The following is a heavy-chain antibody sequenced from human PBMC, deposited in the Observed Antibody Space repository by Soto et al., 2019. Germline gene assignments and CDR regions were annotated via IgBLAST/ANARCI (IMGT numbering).Heavy chain of an antibody. D-gene: IGHD1-26*01. CDR3: GTTVEY. CDR1: GFTFSNYW. J-gene: IGHJ4*02. CDR2: INNDGSRT. Sequence: GGSLRLSCAASGFTFSNYWMHWVRQVPGEGLVWVSSINNDGSRTWYADSVRGRIAMSRDNARNLVYLQMNSLRAEGTAVYYCGTTVEYWGQGALVTVSS. V-gene: IGHV3-74*01.